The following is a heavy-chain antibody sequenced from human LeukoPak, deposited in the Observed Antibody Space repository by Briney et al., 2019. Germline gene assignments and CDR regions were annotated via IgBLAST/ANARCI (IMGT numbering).Heavy chain of an antibody. D-gene: IGHD2-21*01. V-gene: IGHV1-69*04. CDR2: IIPILGIA. Sequence: SVKVSCKASGGTFSSYAISWVRQAPGQGLEWMGRIIPILGIANYAQKFQGRVTMTRNTSISTAYMELSSLRSEDTAVYYCAKSVMWWFGLGHNWFDPWGQGTLVTVSS. CDR3: AKSVMWWFGLGHNWFDP. J-gene: IGHJ5*02. CDR1: GGTFSSYA.